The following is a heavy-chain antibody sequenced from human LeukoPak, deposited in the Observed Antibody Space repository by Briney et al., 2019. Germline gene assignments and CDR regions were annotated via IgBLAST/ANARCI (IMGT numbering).Heavy chain of an antibody. V-gene: IGHV3-7*04. CDR2: ISQDGTES. CDR3: ARDSTGTVFDL. D-gene: IGHD1-1*01. CDR1: GFTFSDYY. J-gene: IGHJ4*02. Sequence: PGGSLRLSCAASGFTFSDYYMTWVRQAPGKGLEWVAQISQDGTESYSVDSVRGRFTISRDNAKNSVYLQMNSLRPEDTAVYYCARDSTGTVFDLWGQGTLVTVSS.